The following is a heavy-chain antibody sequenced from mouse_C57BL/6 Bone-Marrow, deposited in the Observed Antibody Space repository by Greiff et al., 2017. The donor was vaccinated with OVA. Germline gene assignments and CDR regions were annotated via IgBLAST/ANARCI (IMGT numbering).Heavy chain of an antibody. Sequence: QVQLKQSGAELVRPGASVKLSCKASGYTFTDYYINWVKQRPGQGLEWIARIYPGSGNTYYNEKFKGKATLTAEKSSSTAYMQLSSLTSEDSAVYCLARDYYGSSYYFDYWGQGTTLTVSS. J-gene: IGHJ2*01. CDR1: GYTFTDYY. V-gene: IGHV1-76*01. CDR2: IYPGSGNT. D-gene: IGHD1-1*01. CDR3: ARDYYGSSYYFDY.